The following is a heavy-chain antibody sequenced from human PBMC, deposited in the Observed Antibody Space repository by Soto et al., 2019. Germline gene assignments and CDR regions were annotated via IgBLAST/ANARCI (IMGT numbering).Heavy chain of an antibody. D-gene: IGHD4-17*01. Sequence: SLRLSCAASGFTFSSYGMHWVRQAPGKGLEWVAVIWYDGSNKYYADSVKGRFTISRDNSKNTLYLQMNSLRAEDTAVYYCARDTVTTTFRYFDYWGQGTLVTVSS. J-gene: IGHJ4*02. CDR2: IWYDGSNK. CDR1: GFTFSSYG. V-gene: IGHV3-33*01. CDR3: ARDTVTTTFRYFDY.